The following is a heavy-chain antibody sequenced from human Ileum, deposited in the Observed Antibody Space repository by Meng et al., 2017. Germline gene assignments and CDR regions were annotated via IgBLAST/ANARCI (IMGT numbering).Heavy chain of an antibody. Sequence: GESLKISCAASGFTFSTYAMSWVRQATGKGLEWVSAVSGNGRDTYYADSVKGRFTVSRDNSKITLYLQMSSLRADDTAVYYCAKALDSEGYYFERGSDYWGQGTLVTVSS. CDR2: VSGNGRDT. CDR3: AKALDSEGYYFERGSDY. J-gene: IGHJ4*02. V-gene: IGHV3-23*01. D-gene: IGHD3-22*01. CDR1: GFTFSTYA.